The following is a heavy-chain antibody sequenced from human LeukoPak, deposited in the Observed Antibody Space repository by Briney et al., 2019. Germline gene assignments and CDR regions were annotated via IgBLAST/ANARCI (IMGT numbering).Heavy chain of an antibody. J-gene: IGHJ5*02. V-gene: IGHV1-46*01. Sequence: ASVKVSCKASGYSFTFYYIHWVRQAPGQGLEWMGMINSNDGSTTYAQKFQGRVTMTRDTSTSTVYMDLSSLRSEDTALYYCARDFEWFGESLNWFDPWGQGTLVTVSS. D-gene: IGHD3-10*01. CDR2: INSNDGST. CDR3: ARDFEWFGESLNWFDP. CDR1: GYSFTFYY.